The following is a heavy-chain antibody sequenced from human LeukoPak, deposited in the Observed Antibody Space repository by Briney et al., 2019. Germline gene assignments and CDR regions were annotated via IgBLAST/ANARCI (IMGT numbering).Heavy chain of an antibody. Sequence: SETLSLTCTVSGGSISSYYWSWIRQPPGKGLEWIGYIYYSGSTNYNPSLKSRVTISVDTSKNQFSLKLSSVTAADTAVYYCARWNYRRFDYWGQGTLVTVSS. CDR3: ARWNYRRFDY. J-gene: IGHJ4*02. CDR2: IYYSGST. CDR1: GGSISSYY. D-gene: IGHD3-16*02. V-gene: IGHV4-59*01.